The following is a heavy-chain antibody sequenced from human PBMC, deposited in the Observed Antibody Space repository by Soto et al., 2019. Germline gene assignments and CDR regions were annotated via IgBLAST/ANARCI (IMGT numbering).Heavy chain of an antibody. V-gene: IGHV4-59*01. CDR2: IYYSGST. Sequence: SETLSLTCTVSGGSISSYYWSWIRQPPGKGLEWIGYIYYSGSTNYNPSLKSRVTISVDTSKNQFSLKLSSVTAADTAVYYCARALREVGMPDPWGQGTLVTVSS. CDR1: GGSISSYY. D-gene: IGHD2-2*01. J-gene: IGHJ5*02. CDR3: ARALREVGMPDP.